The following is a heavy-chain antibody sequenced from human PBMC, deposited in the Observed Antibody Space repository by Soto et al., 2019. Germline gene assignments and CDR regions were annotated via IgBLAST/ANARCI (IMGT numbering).Heavy chain of an antibody. CDR1: GFTFSTYT. J-gene: IGHJ4*02. CDR2: ISSTSTYI. V-gene: IGHV3-21*01. D-gene: IGHD3-22*01. CDR3: ARDRVEGDYDSSGYSL. Sequence: GSLRLSCAPSGFTFSTYTMNWVRQAPGKGLEWVSSISSTSTYIYYADSLKGRFTISRDNAKNSLYLQMNGLRAEDTAVYYCARDRVEGDYDSSGYSLWGQGTLVTVSS.